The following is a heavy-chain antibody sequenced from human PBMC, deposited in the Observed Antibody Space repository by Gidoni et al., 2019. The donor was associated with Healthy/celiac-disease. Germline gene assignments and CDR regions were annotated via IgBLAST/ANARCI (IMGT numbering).Heavy chain of an antibody. CDR2: FYTEDVET. CDR1: GYNLAELS. CDR3: ATYPVVVVDYNWFDP. V-gene: IGHV1-24*01. D-gene: IGHD2-15*01. Sequence: QVQLVQSGAEVKKPGASVKVSCKVSGYNLAELSMHWVRQAPGKGLEWMVGFYTEDVETIYSQQFQGRVTMTEDTSTDTSYMELSSLRSEDTAVYYCATYPVVVVDYNWFDPWGQGTLVTVSS. J-gene: IGHJ5*02.